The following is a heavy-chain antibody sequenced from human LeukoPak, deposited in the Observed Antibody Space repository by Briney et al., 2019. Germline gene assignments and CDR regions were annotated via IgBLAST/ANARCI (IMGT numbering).Heavy chain of an antibody. CDR2: IYHSGST. CDR1: GGSISSGGYS. Sequence: SQTLSLTCAVSGGSISSGGYSWSWIRQPPRKGLEWIGYIYHSGSTYYNPSLKSRVTISVDRSKNQFSLKLSSVTAADTAVYYCARASQWLGSRWFDPWGQGTLVTVSS. V-gene: IGHV4-30-2*01. CDR3: ARASQWLGSRWFDP. D-gene: IGHD6-19*01. J-gene: IGHJ5*02.